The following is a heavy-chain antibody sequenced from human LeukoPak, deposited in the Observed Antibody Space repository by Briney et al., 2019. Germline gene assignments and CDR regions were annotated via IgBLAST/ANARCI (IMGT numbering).Heavy chain of an antibody. J-gene: IGHJ4*02. CDR2: IHPNSGGT. V-gene: IGHV1-2*06. D-gene: IGHD2-15*01. Sequence: GASVKVSCKPSGYTFTGYYMHWVRQAPGQGLEWMGRIHPNSGGTNYAQKFQGRVTMTRDTSISTAYMELSSLRSDDTALYYCAKVPYCTGGSCLYYFDYWGQGTLVTVSS. CDR1: GYTFTGYY. CDR3: AKVPYCTGGSCLYYFDY.